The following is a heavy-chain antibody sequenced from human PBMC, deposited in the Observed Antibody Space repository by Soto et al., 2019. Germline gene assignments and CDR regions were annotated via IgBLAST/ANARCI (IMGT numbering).Heavy chain of an antibody. CDR3: ARDLERKRGYSYGYYYYYGMDV. D-gene: IGHD5-18*01. Sequence: ASVKVSCKASGGTFSSYAISWVRQAPGQGLEWMGGIIPIFGTANYAQKYQGRVTITADESTSTAYMELSSLRSEDTAVYYCARDLERKRGYSYGYYYYYGMDVWGQGTTVTVSS. CDR1: GGTFSSYA. J-gene: IGHJ6*02. CDR2: IIPIFGTA. V-gene: IGHV1-69*13.